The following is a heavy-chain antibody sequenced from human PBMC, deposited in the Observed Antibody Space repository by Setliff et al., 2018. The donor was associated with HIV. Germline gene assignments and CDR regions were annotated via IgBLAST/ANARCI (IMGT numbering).Heavy chain of an antibody. CDR3: ARRAEDYYDTSGYYYGYYFDY. D-gene: IGHD3-22*01. J-gene: IGHJ4*02. V-gene: IGHV4-34*01. CDR2: INHSGGT. CDR1: GGSFSGYY. Sequence: SETLSLTCAVSGGSFSGYYWNWIRQPPGRGLEWIGEINHSGGTNYNPSLKSRVTISVDTSKTQFSLKLSSVAAADTAVYYCARRAEDYYDTSGYYYGYYFDYWGQGTLVTVSS.